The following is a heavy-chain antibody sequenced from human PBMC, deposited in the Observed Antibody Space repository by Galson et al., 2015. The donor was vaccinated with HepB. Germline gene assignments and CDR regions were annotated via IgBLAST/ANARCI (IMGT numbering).Heavy chain of an antibody. Sequence: QSGAEVKKPGESLRISCKGSGYSFTSYWISWVRQMPGKGLEWMGRIDPSDSYTNYSPSFQGHVTISADKSISTAYLQWSSLKASDTAMYYCARHVVIAAADSPGNYYYGMDVWGQGTTVTVSS. J-gene: IGHJ6*02. CDR3: ARHVVIAAADSPGNYYYGMDV. CDR1: GYSFTSYW. D-gene: IGHD6-13*01. V-gene: IGHV5-10-1*01. CDR2: IDPSDSYT.